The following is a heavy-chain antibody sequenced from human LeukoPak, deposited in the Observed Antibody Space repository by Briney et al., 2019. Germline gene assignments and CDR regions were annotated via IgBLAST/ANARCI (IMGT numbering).Heavy chain of an antibody. CDR2: INPNSGGT. CDR3: ARFGLGKHIEVAGIPFDI. V-gene: IGHV1/OR15-1*04. D-gene: IGHD6-19*01. CDR1: GYIFTDYY. J-gene: IGHJ3*02. Sequence: ASVKVSCKASGYIFTDYYMHWVRQAPGQELGWMGRINPNSGGTNYAQKFQGRVTMTTDTSTSTAYMELRSLRSDDTAVYYCARFGLGKHIEVAGIPFDIWGQGTMVTVSS.